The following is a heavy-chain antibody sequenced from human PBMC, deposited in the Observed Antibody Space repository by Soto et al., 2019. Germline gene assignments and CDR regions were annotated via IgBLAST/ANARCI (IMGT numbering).Heavy chain of an antibody. CDR2: IYSGGST. CDR1: GFTVSSNY. V-gene: IGHV3-66*01. CDR3: AREIHYDILTGYYAINWFDP. Sequence: GGSLRLSCAASGFTVSSNYTSWVRQAPGKGLEWVSVIYSGGSTYYADSVKGRFTISRDNSKNTLYLQMNSLRAEDTAVYYCAREIHYDILTGYYAINWFDPWGQGTLVTVS. D-gene: IGHD3-9*01. J-gene: IGHJ5*02.